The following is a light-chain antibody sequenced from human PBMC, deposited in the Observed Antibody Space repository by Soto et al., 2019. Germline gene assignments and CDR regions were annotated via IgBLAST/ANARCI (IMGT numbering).Light chain of an antibody. CDR1: QNINNY. CDR3: QESYRVPGT. J-gene: IGKJ1*01. Sequence: DIELTQSPPSLAASVGDRVAITCRASQNINNYLIWYQQKPGKAPQLLIYGASILQSGVPSRFSGSASGTDFTLTIGGLQPEDFATYYCQESYRVPGTFGQGTKVEI. V-gene: IGKV1-39*01. CDR2: GAS.